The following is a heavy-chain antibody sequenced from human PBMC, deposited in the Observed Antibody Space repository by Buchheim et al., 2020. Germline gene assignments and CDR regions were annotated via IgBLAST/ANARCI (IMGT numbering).Heavy chain of an antibody. D-gene: IGHD3-10*01. Sequence: QVQVVESGGGLVKPGGSLRLSCAASGFTFTDYYMSWIRQAPGKGLEWISSIITSATTIYYADSVKGRFTVSRVNAVNSLYLQLDSLRAEDTAVYYCARAQERYFYGSGGFGVWGQGTL. J-gene: IGHJ4*02. V-gene: IGHV3-11*01. CDR2: IITSATTI. CDR3: ARAQERYFYGSGGFGV. CDR1: GFTFTDYY.